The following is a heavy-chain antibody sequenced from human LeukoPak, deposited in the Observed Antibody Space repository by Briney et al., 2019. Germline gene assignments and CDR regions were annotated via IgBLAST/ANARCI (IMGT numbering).Heavy chain of an antibody. CDR3: ATSVGSTDY. V-gene: IGHV4-34*01. D-gene: IGHD1-26*01. Sequence: SETLSLPCGVYGECHRKYYWMWIRQSPAKGLERIGEINHKGSTNLKPSLKSRVTLSVDPSKHQFSLKLTAVTAAYAAVYYCATSVGSTDYWGQGTLVTVSS. CDR1: GECHRKYY. CDR2: INHKGST. J-gene: IGHJ4*02.